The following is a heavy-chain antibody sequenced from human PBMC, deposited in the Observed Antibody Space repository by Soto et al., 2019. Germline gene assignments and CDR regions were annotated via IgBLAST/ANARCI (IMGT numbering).Heavy chain of an antibody. CDR3: ARGRGGTYAAFDI. J-gene: IGHJ3*02. CDR2: IFYSGTT. CDR1: GGSISSYF. Sequence: QVQLQESGPRLVKPSETLSLTCTVSGGSISSYFWSWIRQSPGEGLEWIGYIFYSGTTNYSPSLKSRVTMSLGTAKNQLSLNLTSVTAADTAVYYCARGRGGTYAAFDIWGQGTMVTVSS. V-gene: IGHV4-59*01. D-gene: IGHD2-2*01.